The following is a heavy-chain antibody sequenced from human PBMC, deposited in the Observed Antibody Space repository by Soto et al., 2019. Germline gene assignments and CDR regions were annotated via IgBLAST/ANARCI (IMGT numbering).Heavy chain of an antibody. D-gene: IGHD4-17*01. Sequence: GESLKISCKGSGYSFTSYWISWVRQMPGKGLEWMGRIDPSDSYTNYSPSFQGHVTISADKSISTAYLQWSSLKASDTAMYYCARRGVRAEGDYVNQFDYWGQGTPVTVSS. V-gene: IGHV5-10-1*01. J-gene: IGHJ4*02. CDR3: ARRGVRAEGDYVNQFDY. CDR2: IDPSDSYT. CDR1: GYSFTSYW.